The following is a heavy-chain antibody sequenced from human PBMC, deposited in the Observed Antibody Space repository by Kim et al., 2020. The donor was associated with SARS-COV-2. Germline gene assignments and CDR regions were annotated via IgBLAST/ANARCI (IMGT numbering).Heavy chain of an antibody. CDR1: GYTFTSYG. J-gene: IGHJ6*02. V-gene: IGHV1-18*01. Sequence: ASVKVSCKASGYTFTSYGISWVRQAPGQGLEWMGWISAYNGNTNYAQKLQGRVTMTTDTSTSTAYMELRSLRSDDTAVYYCASARLYYYGSGSSLYYYYGMDVWGQGTTVTVSS. CDR3: ASARLYYYGSGSSLYYYYGMDV. D-gene: IGHD3-10*01. CDR2: ISAYNGNT.